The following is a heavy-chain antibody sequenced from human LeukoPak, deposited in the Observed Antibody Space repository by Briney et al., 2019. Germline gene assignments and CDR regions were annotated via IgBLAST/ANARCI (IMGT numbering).Heavy chain of an antibody. CDR2: IKQDGSEK. D-gene: IGHD3-10*01. J-gene: IGHJ4*02. V-gene: IGHV3-7*04. Sequence: GGSLRLSCAASGFIFSSYWMSWVRQAPGKGLEWVANIKQDGSEKYYVDSVKGRFTISRDNAKNSLYLQKSSLRAEDTAVYYCAREGGRPGYFGSGSPWGQGTLVTVSS. CDR3: AREGGRPGYFGSGSP. CDR1: GFIFSSYW.